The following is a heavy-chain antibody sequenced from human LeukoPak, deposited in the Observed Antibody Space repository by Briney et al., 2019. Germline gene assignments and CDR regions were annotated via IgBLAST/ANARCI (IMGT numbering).Heavy chain of an antibody. J-gene: IGHJ4*02. CDR3: ARGIQSMVRDIPFDY. CDR1: GFTFSDYY. CDR2: ISSSGSTI. D-gene: IGHD3-10*01. V-gene: IGHV3-11*01. Sequence: GGSLRLSCAASGFTFSDYYMSWIRQAPGKGLEWVSYISSSGSTIYYADSVKGRFTISRDNAKNSLYLQMNSLRAEDTAVYYCARGIQSMVRDIPFDYWGQGTLVTVSS.